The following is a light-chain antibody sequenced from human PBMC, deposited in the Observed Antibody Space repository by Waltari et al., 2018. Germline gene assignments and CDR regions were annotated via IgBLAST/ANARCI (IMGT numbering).Light chain of an antibody. CDR2: DAT. CDR3: NSYTTSGTVV. J-gene: IGLJ2*01. Sequence: QSALTQPASVSGSPGQSITISCTVTSSDVGPYKFVSWYHQHPGKVPKLIIYDATDRPSGVSSRFSGSKSGNTASLTISGLQAEDEGDYYCNSYTTSGTVVFGGGTKLTVL. V-gene: IGLV2-14*03. CDR1: SSDVGPYKF.